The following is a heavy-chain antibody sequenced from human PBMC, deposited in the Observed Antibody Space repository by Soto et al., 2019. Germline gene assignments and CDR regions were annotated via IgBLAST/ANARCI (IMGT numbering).Heavy chain of an antibody. CDR2: ISPNSGGT. J-gene: IGHJ4*02. CDR1: GYTFTGYY. Sequence: ASVKVSCKASGYTFTGYYIHWVRQAPGQGPEWMGEISPNSGGTKYAQRFQGRVTMTRDTSITTVYMELSDLSPDDTAVYYCGKGRSGDVGVFYWGQGTLVTVSS. D-gene: IGHD1-26*01. CDR3: GKGRSGDVGVFY. V-gene: IGHV1-2*02.